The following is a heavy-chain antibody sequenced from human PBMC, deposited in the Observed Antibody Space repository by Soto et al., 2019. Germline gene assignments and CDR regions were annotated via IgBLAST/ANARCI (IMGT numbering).Heavy chain of an antibody. CDR2: IIPILGIA. CDR1: GGTFSSYT. J-gene: IGHJ4*02. Sequence: SVKVSCKASGGTFSSYTISWVRQAPGQGLEWMGRIIPILGIANYAQKFQGRVTITADKSTSTAYMELSSLRSEDTAVYYCARDRTSYYYDSSGYYGENSLDYWAQGTLVTVSS. CDR3: ARDRTSYYYDSSGYYGENSLDY. V-gene: IGHV1-69*04. D-gene: IGHD3-22*01.